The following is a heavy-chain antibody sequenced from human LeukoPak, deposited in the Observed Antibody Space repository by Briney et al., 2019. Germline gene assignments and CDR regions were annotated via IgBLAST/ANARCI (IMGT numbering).Heavy chain of an antibody. CDR2: INSNGGST. CDR1: GFAFSNYA. D-gene: IGHD3-10*01. V-gene: IGHV3-64*04. J-gene: IGHJ4*02. Sequence: GGSLRLSCSASGFAFSNYATHWVRQAPGKGLEYVAGINSNGGSTFYADSVKGRFTISRDNSKNTLYLQMNSLRAEDTAVYYCARDSYGSGIYYNHYYFDYWGQGTLVTVSS. CDR3: ARDSYGSGIYYNHYYFDY.